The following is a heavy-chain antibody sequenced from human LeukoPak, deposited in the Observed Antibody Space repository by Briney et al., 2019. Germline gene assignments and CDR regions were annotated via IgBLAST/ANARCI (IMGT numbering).Heavy chain of an antibody. Sequence: ASVKVSCKASGYTFTGSYMHWVRQAPGQGLEWMGWINPNSGGTNYAQKFQGRVTMTRDTSISTAYMELSRLRSDDTAVYYCARAANLGYCSSTSCYKINNWFDPWGQGTLVTVSS. CDR1: GYTFTGSY. CDR2: INPNSGGT. V-gene: IGHV1-2*02. J-gene: IGHJ5*02. D-gene: IGHD2-2*02. CDR3: ARAANLGYCSSTSCYKINNWFDP.